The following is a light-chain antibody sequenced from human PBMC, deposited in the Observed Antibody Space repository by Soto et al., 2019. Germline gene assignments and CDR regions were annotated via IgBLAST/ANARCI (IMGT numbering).Light chain of an antibody. J-gene: IGKJ1*01. CDR3: QHYNSYSEP. CDR1: QTISSR. CDR2: KAP. V-gene: IGKV1-5*03. Sequence: DIQMTQSPSTLSGSVGDRVTITCRASQTISSRLAWYQQKPGQAPKLLIYKAPTSTTGVPSRFSGSGSGTEFPLTISSLQPDDFATYYCQHYNSYSEPFGQGTKVDIK.